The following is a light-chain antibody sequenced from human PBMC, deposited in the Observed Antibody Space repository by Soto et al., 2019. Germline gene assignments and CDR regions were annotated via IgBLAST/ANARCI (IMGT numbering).Light chain of an antibody. CDR3: QHYGTTPWT. CDR1: QSVCNRC. V-gene: IGKV3-20*01. CDR2: GAS. J-gene: IGKJ1*01. Sequence: ETVLTQSPGTLSLSPGERVTLSCRASQSVCNRCLAWYQQKPVQSPRLLIYGASTRATGIPDRFSGSGSGTDFTLTISRLEPEDFAVYYCQHYGTTPWTFGQGTKVGIK.